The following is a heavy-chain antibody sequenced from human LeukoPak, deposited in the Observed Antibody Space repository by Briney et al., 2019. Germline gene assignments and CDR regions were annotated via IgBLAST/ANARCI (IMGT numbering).Heavy chain of an antibody. CDR3: ARDLWDDHGGNVAFDI. J-gene: IGHJ3*02. Sequence: SQTLSLTCTVSGGSINSGSYYWSWIRQPAGKGLEWIGRIYTTGSTNYNPSLKSRVTISVDTSKNQFSLKLSSVTAADTAVYYCARDLWDDHGGNVAFDIWGQGTLVTVSS. V-gene: IGHV4-61*02. CDR2: IYTTGST. D-gene: IGHD4-23*01. CDR1: GGSINSGSYY.